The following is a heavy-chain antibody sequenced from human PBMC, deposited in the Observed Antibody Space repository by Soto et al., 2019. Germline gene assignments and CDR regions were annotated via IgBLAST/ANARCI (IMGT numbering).Heavy chain of an antibody. J-gene: IGHJ4*02. Sequence: PGGSLRLSCAASGFTFSSYGMHWVRQAPGKGLEWVAVISYDGSNKYYADSVKGRFTISRDNSKNTLYLQMNSLRAEDTAVYYCAKDNQATMMLSAVDYWGQGTLVTVSS. CDR2: ISYDGSNK. V-gene: IGHV3-30*18. CDR3: AKDNQATMMLSAVDY. CDR1: GFTFSSYG. D-gene: IGHD3-22*01.